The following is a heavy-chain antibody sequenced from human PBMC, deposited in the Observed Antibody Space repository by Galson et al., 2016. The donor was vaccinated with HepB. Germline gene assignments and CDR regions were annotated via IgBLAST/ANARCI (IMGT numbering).Heavy chain of an antibody. CDR2: IYPDDSDS. CDR1: GFTFNNYW. D-gene: IGHD3-3*01. Sequence: QSGAEVKKPGESLKISCKASGFTFNNYWIGWVRQMPGKGLEWMGIIYPDDSDSRYSPSLQGQVTISADKSIYTAYLQWSSLKASDSAIYYCARRVYDFWNGEYQDFDYGGQGTLVTVSS. V-gene: IGHV5-51*01. CDR3: ARRVYDFWNGEYQDFDY. J-gene: IGHJ4*02.